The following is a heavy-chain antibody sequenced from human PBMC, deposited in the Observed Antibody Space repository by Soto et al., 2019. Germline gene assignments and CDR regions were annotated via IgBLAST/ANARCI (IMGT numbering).Heavy chain of an antibody. V-gene: IGHV3-49*04. J-gene: IGHJ3*02. CDR2: IRSKAYGGTT. D-gene: IGHD3-3*01. Sequence: GGSLRLSCTASGFTFGDYAMSWVRQAPGKGLEWVGFIRSKAYGGTTEYAASVKGRFTISRDDSKSIAYLQMNSLKTEDTAVYYCTRDFDDFWSGQKNAFDIWGQGTMVTVSS. CDR1: GFTFGDYA. CDR3: TRDFDDFWSGQKNAFDI.